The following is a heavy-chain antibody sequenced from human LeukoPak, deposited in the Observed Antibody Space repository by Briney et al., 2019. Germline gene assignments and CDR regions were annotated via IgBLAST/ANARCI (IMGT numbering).Heavy chain of an antibody. J-gene: IGHJ4*02. D-gene: IGHD5/OR15-5a*01. CDR2: MKQDGSEK. CDR3: ARRGSTIIPYYFDY. V-gene: IGHV3-7*01. CDR1: GFTFSSYW. Sequence: GGSLRLSCAASGFTFSSYWMSWVRQAPGKGLEWVANMKQDGSEKYYVDSVKGRFTISRDNAKNSLYLQMNSLRAEDTAVYYCARRGSTIIPYYFDYWGQGTLVTVSS.